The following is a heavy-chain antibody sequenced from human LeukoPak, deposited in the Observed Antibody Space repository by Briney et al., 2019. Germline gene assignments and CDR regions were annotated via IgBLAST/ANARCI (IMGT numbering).Heavy chain of an antibody. Sequence: ASVKVSCKASGFTFTGYYLHWVRQAPGQGPEWMGWINPNNHGTKYAQKFQGRVTMTTDTSTSTAFMELRSLRSDDSAVYYCARTLFNVQDAYYYYGMNVWGQGTTVTVSS. CDR1: GFTFTGYY. V-gene: IGHV1-2*02. CDR3: ARTLFNVQDAYYYYGMNV. CDR2: INPNNHGT. D-gene: IGHD2-21*01. J-gene: IGHJ6*02.